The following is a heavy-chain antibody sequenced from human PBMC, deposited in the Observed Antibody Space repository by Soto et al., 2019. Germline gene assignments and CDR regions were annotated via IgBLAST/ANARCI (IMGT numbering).Heavy chain of an antibody. CDR1: GFSLSTSGVG. CDR3: ARTYGDYFSAPMKFDY. CDR2: IYWDDDK. D-gene: IGHD4-17*01. J-gene: IGHJ4*02. Sequence: QITLKESGPTLVKPTQTLTLTCTFSGFSLSTSGVGVGWIRQPPGKALEWLALIYWDDDKRYSPSLKSRLTITKDTSKNQVVLTMTNMDPVDTATYYCARTYGDYFSAPMKFDYWGQGTLVTVSS. V-gene: IGHV2-5*02.